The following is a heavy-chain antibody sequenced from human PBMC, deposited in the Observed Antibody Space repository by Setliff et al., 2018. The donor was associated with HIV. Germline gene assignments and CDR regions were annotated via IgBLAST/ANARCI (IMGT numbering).Heavy chain of an antibody. D-gene: IGHD1-7*01. V-gene: IGHV4-4*02. CDR1: GGSISSSNW. J-gene: IGHJ6*02. CDR2: IYHSGRT. Sequence: SETLSLTCAVSGGSISSSNWWSWVRKPPGKGLEWIGEIYHSGRTNYNPSLKSRVTISVDKSKNHFSLKLSSVTATDTAVYYCARAALLKLPLGYYYGMDVWVQVTTVTVSS. CDR3: ARAALLKLPLGYYYGMDV.